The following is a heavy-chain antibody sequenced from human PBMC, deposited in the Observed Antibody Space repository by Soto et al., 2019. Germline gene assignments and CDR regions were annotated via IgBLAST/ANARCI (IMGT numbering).Heavy chain of an antibody. CDR3: ARELIAVAGTYYYDGMDV. J-gene: IGHJ6*02. D-gene: IGHD6-19*01. CDR2: IWYDGSNK. V-gene: IGHV3-33*01. Sequence: QVQLVESGGGVVQPGRSLRLSCAASGFTFSSYGMHWVRQAPGKGLEWVAVIWYDGSNKYYADSVKGRFTISRDNSKNTLYLQMNSLRAEDTAVYYCARELIAVAGTYYYDGMDVWGQETTVTVSS. CDR1: GFTFSSYG.